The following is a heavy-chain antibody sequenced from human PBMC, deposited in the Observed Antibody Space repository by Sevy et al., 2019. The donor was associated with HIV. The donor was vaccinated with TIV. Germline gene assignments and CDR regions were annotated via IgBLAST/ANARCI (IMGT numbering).Heavy chain of an antibody. CDR3: ARHSHGSGTYYVPFNS. Sequence: SETLSLTCAVSGYSITSGYLWGWIRQPPGKGLEWIGSVFHSGGTYYNPSLNSRVIISVDTSKNEFSLLLNSVTAADTAVYYCARHSHGSGTYYVPFNSWGQGTLVTVSS. CDR2: VFHSGGT. V-gene: IGHV4-38-2*01. D-gene: IGHD3-10*01. J-gene: IGHJ4*02. CDR1: GYSITSGYL.